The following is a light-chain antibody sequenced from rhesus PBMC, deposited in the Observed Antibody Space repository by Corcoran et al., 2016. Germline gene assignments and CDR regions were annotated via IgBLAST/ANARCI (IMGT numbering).Light chain of an antibody. CDR2: KAS. CDR3: QQYSSRPFT. CDR1: QGISSW. J-gene: IGKJ3*01. V-gene: IGKV1-22*01. Sequence: DIQMTQSPSSLSASVGDTVTITCRASQGISSWLAWYQQKPGKAPKLLIYKASSWQSGVPSRFSGSGSGTDFTLTISRLQSEDFATYYCQQYSSRPFTFGPGTKLDIK.